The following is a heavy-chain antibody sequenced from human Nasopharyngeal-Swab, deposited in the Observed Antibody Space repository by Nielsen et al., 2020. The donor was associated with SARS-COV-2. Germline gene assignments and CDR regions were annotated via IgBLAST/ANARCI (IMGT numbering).Heavy chain of an antibody. Sequence: SETLSLTCTVSGVSISSQYWSRIRQPPGKGLEWIGYISHNSGTNYNPSLKSRVIISVDTSKNQFSLKLNSVTAADTAVYYCARNAYSGYSPRGNYGMDVWGQGTTVTVSS. D-gene: IGHD5-12*01. V-gene: IGHV4-59*11. J-gene: IGHJ6*02. CDR3: ARNAYSGYSPRGNYGMDV. CDR1: GVSISSQY. CDR2: ISHNSGT.